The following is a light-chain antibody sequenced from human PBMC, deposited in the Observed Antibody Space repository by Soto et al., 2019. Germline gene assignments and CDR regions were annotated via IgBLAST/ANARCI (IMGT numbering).Light chain of an antibody. Sequence: EIVMTQSPATLSVSPGERATLSCRASQSVSSNVAWYQQKPGQPPRLLIHDASTRAAVISVRFSGSGSGTEFTLTISSLQSEDFAVYYCQQYNNWLWTFGQGTKVEIK. CDR3: QQYNNWLWT. V-gene: IGKV3-15*01. J-gene: IGKJ1*01. CDR2: DAS. CDR1: QSVSSN.